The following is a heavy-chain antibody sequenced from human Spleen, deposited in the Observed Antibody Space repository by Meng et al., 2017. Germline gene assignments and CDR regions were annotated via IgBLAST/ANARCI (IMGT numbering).Heavy chain of an antibody. CDR1: GFSVSSNY. Sequence: GGSLRLSCAASGFSVSSNYMSWVRQAPGKGLEWVSVIYTGGNAYYADSVQGRFTISGDSSKNTLYLHMNSLRPDDTAVYYCASQKKDYGPYDYWGQGTLVTVSS. J-gene: IGHJ4*02. CDR2: IYTGGNA. V-gene: IGHV3-53*01. D-gene: IGHD4-17*01. CDR3: ASQKKDYGPYDY.